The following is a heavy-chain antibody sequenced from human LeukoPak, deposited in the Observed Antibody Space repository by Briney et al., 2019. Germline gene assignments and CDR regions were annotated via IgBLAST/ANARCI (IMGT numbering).Heavy chain of an antibody. V-gene: IGHV3-33*01. Sequence: PGRSLRLSCAVSGFTFSSYGMQWVRQAPGKGLEWVAVIWYDGSNKYYADSVKGRFTISRDNSKNTLYLQMNSLRAEDTAVYYCARDYDFWSGYGSLDYWGQGTLVTVSS. CDR1: GFTFSSYG. D-gene: IGHD3-3*01. CDR3: ARDYDFWSGYGSLDY. J-gene: IGHJ4*02. CDR2: IWYDGSNK.